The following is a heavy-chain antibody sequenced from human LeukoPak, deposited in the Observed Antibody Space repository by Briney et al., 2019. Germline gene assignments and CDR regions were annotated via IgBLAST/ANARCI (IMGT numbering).Heavy chain of an antibody. J-gene: IGHJ4*02. Sequence: PGGSLILSCVVSGFTFSNYWMSWVRQAPGKGLEWVANIKEDGSEKHYVDSVKGRFTISRDNAKNSLSLQMNSLRAEDAAVYYCARTSKFDYWGQGTLVTVSS. CDR3: ARTSKFDY. V-gene: IGHV3-7*04. CDR1: GFTFSNYW. CDR2: IKEDGSEK.